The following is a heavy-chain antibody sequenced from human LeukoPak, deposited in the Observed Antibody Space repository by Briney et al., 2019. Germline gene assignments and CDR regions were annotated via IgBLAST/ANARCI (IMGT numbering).Heavy chain of an antibody. V-gene: IGHV3-11*04. CDR1: GFTFSDYY. CDR2: ISSSGSTI. Sequence: AGGSLRLSCAASGFTFSDYYMSWIRQAPGKGLEWVSYISSSGSTIYYADSVKGRFTISRDNAKNSLYLQMNSLRAEDTAVYYCARVGYCSSTNCYGDYYYYYMDVWGKGTTVTVSS. J-gene: IGHJ6*03. CDR3: ARVGYCSSTNCYGDYYYYYMDV. D-gene: IGHD2-2*01.